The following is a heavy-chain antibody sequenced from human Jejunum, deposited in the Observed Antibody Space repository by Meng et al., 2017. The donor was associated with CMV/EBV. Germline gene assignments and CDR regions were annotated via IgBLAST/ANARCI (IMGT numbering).Heavy chain of an antibody. D-gene: IGHD6-13*01. CDR1: GGSISSTTYY. J-gene: IGHJ6*02. CDR3: ARDTGYSNSDV. CDR2: IYYDGGP. Sequence: DSGGSISSTTYYWSWIRQPPGKGLEWIGYIYYDGGPFYNPSLKSRVTMSVDTSSNHFSLKLSSVTAADTAVYYCARDTGYSNSDVWGQGTTVTVSS. V-gene: IGHV4-30-4*08.